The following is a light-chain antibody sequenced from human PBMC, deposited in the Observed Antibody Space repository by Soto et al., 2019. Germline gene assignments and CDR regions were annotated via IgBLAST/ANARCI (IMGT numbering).Light chain of an antibody. CDR1: SSNIGAGHP. J-gene: IGLJ3*02. CDR2: GNT. V-gene: IGLV1-40*01. Sequence: QAVVTQPPSVSGAPGQRVTVSCIGSSSNIGAGHPVYWYQQNPGTAPQLLIYGNTNRPSGVPDRFSGSKSGTSASLAITGLQAEDEADYYCQSYDSSLSGWVFGGGTKVTVL. CDR3: QSYDSSLSGWV.